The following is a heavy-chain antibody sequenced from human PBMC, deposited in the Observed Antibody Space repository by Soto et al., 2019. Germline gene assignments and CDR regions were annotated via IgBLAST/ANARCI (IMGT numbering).Heavy chain of an antibody. Sequence: QVQLVESGGGVVQPGRSLRLSCAASGFTFSSYAMHWVRQAPGKGLEWVAVISYDGSNKYYADSVKGRFTISRDNSKNTLYLQMISLRAEDTVVYSCARGPWYYDYVWGSYRSSLLHYWGQGTLVTVSS. D-gene: IGHD3-16*02. CDR1: GFTFSSYA. J-gene: IGHJ4*02. V-gene: IGHV3-30-3*01. CDR3: ARGPWYYDYVWGSYRSSLLHY. CDR2: ISYDGSNK.